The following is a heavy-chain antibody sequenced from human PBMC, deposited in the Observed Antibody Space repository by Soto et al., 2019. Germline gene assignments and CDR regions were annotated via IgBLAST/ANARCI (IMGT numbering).Heavy chain of an antibody. CDR3: GTELGEIPACPFDA. J-gene: IGHJ4*02. D-gene: IGHD3-10*01. CDR2: IITLFGTA. V-gene: IGHV1-69*01. Sequence: QVQLVQSGADVKKPGSSLKVSCQASGVTFSSETLGWVRQAPGQGLEWVGGIITLFGTASYAQHFQGTVRITADGSTSTVFMEVSRLRSDYTAVYFCGTELGEIPACPFDAWGEGKLVTVSS. CDR1: GVTFSSET.